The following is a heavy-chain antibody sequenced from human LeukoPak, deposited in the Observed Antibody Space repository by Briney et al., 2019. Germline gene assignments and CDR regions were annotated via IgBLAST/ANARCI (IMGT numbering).Heavy chain of an antibody. CDR2: ISGSGGST. D-gene: IGHD5-24*01. CDR1: GFTFSSYA. CDR3: AKDARRDGYSYDY. Sequence: GGSLRLSCAASGFTFSSYAMTWVRQAPGKGLEWVSGISGSGGSTNYADSVEGRFTVSRDNSNNTVYLQMNSLRADDTAVYYCAKDARRDGYSYDYWGQGTLVTVSS. J-gene: IGHJ4*02. V-gene: IGHV3-23*01.